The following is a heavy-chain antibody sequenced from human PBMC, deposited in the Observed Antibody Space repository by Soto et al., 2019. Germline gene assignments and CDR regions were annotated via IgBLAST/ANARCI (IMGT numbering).Heavy chain of an antibody. CDR2: IYYSGST. V-gene: IGHV4-59*12. CDR3: ASKPYYYDSSGYYNEA. J-gene: IGHJ5*02. CDR1: GGSISSYY. D-gene: IGHD3-22*01. Sequence: PSETLSLTCTVSGGSISSYYWSWIRQPPGKGLEWIWYIYYSGSTNYNPSLKSRVTISVDTSKNQFSLKLSSVTAADTAVYYCASKPYYYDSSGYYNEAWGQGTLVTVSS.